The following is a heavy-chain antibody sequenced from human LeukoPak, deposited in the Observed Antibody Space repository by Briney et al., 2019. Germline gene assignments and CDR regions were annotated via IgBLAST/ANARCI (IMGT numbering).Heavy chain of an antibody. CDR3: ARMVRVGLSRPFDH. CDR1: GGSISSSSYY. J-gene: IGHJ4*02. D-gene: IGHD4/OR15-4a*01. Sequence: PSETLSLTCTVSGGSISSSSYYWGWIRQPPGKGLEWIGSIYYSGSTYYNPSLKSRVTILVDTSKNQFSLKLSSVTAADTAVYFCARMVRVGLSRPFDHWGQGTLVIVSS. CDR2: IYYSGST. V-gene: IGHV4-39*07.